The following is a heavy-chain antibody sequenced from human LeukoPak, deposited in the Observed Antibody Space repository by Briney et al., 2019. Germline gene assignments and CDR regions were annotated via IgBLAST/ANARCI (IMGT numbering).Heavy chain of an antibody. CDR2: ISYDGSNK. CDR1: GFTFSSYA. Sequence: GGSLRLSCAASGFTFSSYAMHWVRQAPGKGLEWVAVISYDGSNKYYADSVKGRFTISRDNSKNTLYLQMNSLRAEDTAVYYRARDRPTYHFDYWGQGTLVTVSS. J-gene: IGHJ4*02. V-gene: IGHV3-30-3*01. CDR3: ARDRPTYHFDY.